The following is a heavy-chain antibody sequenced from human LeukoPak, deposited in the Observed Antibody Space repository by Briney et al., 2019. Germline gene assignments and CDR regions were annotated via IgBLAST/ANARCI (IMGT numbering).Heavy chain of an antibody. J-gene: IGHJ6*03. Sequence: PSETLSLTCTVSGGSISSYYWSWIRQPPGKGLEWIGYTYYSGSTNYNPSLKSRVTISVDTSKNQFSLKLSSVTAADTAVYYCARVVYGSGSYGSYYYYYMDVWGKGTTVTVSS. CDR3: ARVVYGSGSYGSYYYYYMDV. D-gene: IGHD3-10*01. V-gene: IGHV4-59*13. CDR1: GGSISSYY. CDR2: TYYSGST.